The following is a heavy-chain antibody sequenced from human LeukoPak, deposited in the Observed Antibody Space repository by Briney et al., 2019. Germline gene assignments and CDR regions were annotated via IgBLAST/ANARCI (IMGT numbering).Heavy chain of an antibody. V-gene: IGHV4-61*01. CDR2: IYYSGST. CDR3: ARVVVVPAEPYYFDY. CDR1: GGSVSSGSYY. D-gene: IGHD2-2*01. J-gene: IGHJ4*02. Sequence: SETLSLTCTVSGGSVSSGSYYWGWIRQPPGKGLEWIGYIYYSGSTNYNPSLKSRVTISVDTSKNQFSPKLSSVTAADTAVYYCARVVVVPAEPYYFDYWGQGTLVTVSS.